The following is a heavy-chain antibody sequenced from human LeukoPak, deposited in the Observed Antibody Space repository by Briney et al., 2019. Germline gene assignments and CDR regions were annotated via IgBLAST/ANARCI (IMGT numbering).Heavy chain of an antibody. J-gene: IGHJ5*02. CDR1: GGSISSGGYY. CDR2: IYYSGST. V-gene: IGHV4-31*03. D-gene: IGHD6-13*01. Sequence: SQTLSLTCTVSGGSISSGGYYWSWIRQHPGKGLEWIGYIYYSGSTYYNPSLESRVTISVDTSKNQFSLNLSSVTAADTAVYYCARLGAAAGNKGNCFDPWGQGTLVTVSS. CDR3: ARLGAAAGNKGNCFDP.